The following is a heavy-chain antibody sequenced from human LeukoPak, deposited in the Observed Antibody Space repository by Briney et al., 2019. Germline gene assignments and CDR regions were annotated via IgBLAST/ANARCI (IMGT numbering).Heavy chain of an antibody. Sequence: SVKVSCKTSGGTFGSYDISWVRQAPGQGLEWMGGIIPIFHTTNYAQKFRGRVTMTRDTSTSTVYMELSSLRSEDTAVYYCARVYYHDSSDYYFPPDYWGQGTLVTVSS. J-gene: IGHJ4*02. D-gene: IGHD3-22*01. V-gene: IGHV1-69*05. CDR1: GGTFGSYD. CDR3: ARVYYHDSSDYYFPPDY. CDR2: IIPIFHTT.